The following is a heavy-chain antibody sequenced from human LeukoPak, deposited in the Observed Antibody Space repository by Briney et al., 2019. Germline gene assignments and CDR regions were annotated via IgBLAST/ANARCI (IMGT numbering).Heavy chain of an antibody. D-gene: IGHD4-23*01. J-gene: IGHJ4*02. V-gene: IGHV3-23*01. CDR2: ISSSGGST. Sequence: GGSLRLSCAASGFTFSSYAMSWVRQAPGKGLGWVSAISSSGGSTYYADSVKGRFTISRDNSKNTLYLQMNSLRAEDTAVYYCAKDQYGGNPQYYFDYWGQGTLVTVSS. CDR3: AKDQYGGNPQYYFDY. CDR1: GFTFSSYA.